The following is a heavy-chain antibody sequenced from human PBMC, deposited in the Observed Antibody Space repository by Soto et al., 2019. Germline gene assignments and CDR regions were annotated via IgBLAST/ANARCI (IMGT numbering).Heavy chain of an antibody. V-gene: IGHV1-3*01. CDR1: GYTFTSYA. CDR3: ARSPPLYGSGSYRYYGMDV. D-gene: IGHD3-10*01. J-gene: IGHJ6*02. Sequence: GSSVKVSCKASGYTFTSYAMHLVLHGPVQMLEWMGWINAGNGNTKYSQKFQGRVTITRDTSASTAYMELSSLRSEDTAVYYCARSPPLYGSGSYRYYGMDVWGQGTTVTVSS. CDR2: INAGNGNT.